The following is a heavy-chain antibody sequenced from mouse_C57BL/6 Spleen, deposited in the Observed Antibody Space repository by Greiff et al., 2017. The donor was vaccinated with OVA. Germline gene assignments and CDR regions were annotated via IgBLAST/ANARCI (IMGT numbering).Heavy chain of an antibody. Sequence: EVKLEESGGGLVQPGGSMKLSCVASGFTFSNYWMNWVRQSPEKGLEWVAQIRLKSDNYATHYAESVKGRFTISRDDSKSSVYLQMNNLRAEDTGIYYCTGLYGNYEDWYFDVWGTGTTVTVSS. V-gene: IGHV6-3*01. J-gene: IGHJ1*03. CDR1: GFTFSNYW. D-gene: IGHD2-1*01. CDR2: IRLKSDNYAT. CDR3: TGLYGNYEDWYFDV.